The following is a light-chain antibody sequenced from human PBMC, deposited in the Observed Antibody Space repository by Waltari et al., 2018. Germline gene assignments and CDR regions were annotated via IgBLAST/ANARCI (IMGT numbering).Light chain of an antibody. CDR3: QQRSNLPMT. J-gene: IGKJ4*01. Sequence: EVVLTQSPATLSLSPGDTATLSCRASQGVSMYLAWYQHRPGQGPRLLIYGATDRATGIPARFCGSGSGTDFTLTISSLDPEDFAVYFCQQRSNLPMTFGGGTKVEIK. CDR2: GAT. CDR1: QGVSMY. V-gene: IGKV3-11*01.